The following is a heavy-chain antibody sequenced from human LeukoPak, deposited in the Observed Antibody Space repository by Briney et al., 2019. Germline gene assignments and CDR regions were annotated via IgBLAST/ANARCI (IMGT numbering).Heavy chain of an antibody. CDR2: IYYSGST. CDR1: GVSISSSNYY. CDR3: ARHGRSGPGQLNWFDP. Sequence: PSETLSLTCTVSGVSISSSNYYWGWIRQPPGKGLEWIGSIYYSGSTYYIPSLKSRVTISVDTSKNQFSLKLSSVTAADTAVYYCARHGRSGPGQLNWFDPWGQGTLVTVSS. D-gene: IGHD3-3*01. J-gene: IGHJ5*02. V-gene: IGHV4-39*01.